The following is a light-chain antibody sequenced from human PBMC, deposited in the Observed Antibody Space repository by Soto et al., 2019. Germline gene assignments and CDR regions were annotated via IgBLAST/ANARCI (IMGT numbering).Light chain of an antibody. CDR1: SSDVGSYNL. CDR2: EGS. J-gene: IGLJ2*01. Sequence: QSALTRPASVSGSPGQSITISCTGTSSDVGSYNLVSWYQQHPGKAPKLMIYEGSKRPSGVSNRFSGSKSGNTASLTISGLQAEDEADYYCCSYAGSSTWVFGGGTQLTVL. V-gene: IGLV2-23*01. CDR3: CSYAGSSTWV.